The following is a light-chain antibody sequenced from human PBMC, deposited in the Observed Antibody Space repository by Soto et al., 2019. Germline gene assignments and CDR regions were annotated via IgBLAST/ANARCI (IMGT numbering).Light chain of an antibody. Sequence: QSALTQPASVSGSPGQSITISCTGTSSDVGGYDYVSWYQQHPGEAPKLIICEVSNRPSGVSDRFSGSKSGNTASLTISGLQAEDEADYYCSSYTTSTSVLFGGGTKVTVL. CDR2: EVS. CDR3: SSYTTSTSVL. CDR1: SSDVGGYDY. J-gene: IGLJ2*01. V-gene: IGLV2-14*01.